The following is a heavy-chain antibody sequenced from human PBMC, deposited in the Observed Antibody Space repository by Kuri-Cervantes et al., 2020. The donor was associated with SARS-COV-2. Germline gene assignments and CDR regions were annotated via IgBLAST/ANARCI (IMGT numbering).Heavy chain of an antibody. V-gene: IGHV3-30*04. CDR2: MSYDGTNK. J-gene: IGHJ1*01. CDR3: AGATVVPYFHH. D-gene: IGHD4-23*01. Sequence: GGSLRLSCAASGFTFKNYAIHWVRQAPGKGLEWVALMSYDGTNKHYADSVKGRFTISRDNSKSTLYLQMNSLRPADTAVYYCAGATVVPYFHHWGQGTLVTVSS. CDR1: GFTFKNYA.